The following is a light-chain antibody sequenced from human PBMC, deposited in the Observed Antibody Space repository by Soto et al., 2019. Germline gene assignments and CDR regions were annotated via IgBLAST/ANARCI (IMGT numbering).Light chain of an antibody. CDR3: AAWYDSLNALYV. V-gene: IGLV1-44*01. Sequence: QSVLTQPPSASGTPGQRVTISCSGISSNLGSNTLNWYQQLPATAPKLLIYSNNQRPSGVPDRFSSSKSGTSASLAISGIQSEDEADYYCAAWYDSLNALYVFGTGTKLTVL. CDR1: SSNLGSNT. CDR2: SNN. J-gene: IGLJ1*01.